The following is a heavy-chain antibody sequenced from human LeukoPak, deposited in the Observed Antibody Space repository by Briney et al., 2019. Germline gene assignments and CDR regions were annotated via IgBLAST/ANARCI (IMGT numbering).Heavy chain of an antibody. J-gene: IGHJ4*02. CDR2: INPNSGGT. V-gene: IGHV1-2*02. D-gene: IGHD6-13*01. Sequence: GASVKVSCKASGYTFTDYYMHWVRQAPGQGLEWMGWINPNSGGTNYAQKFQGRVTMTRDTSISTGYMELNMLRSDDTAVYYCARVEAGYSSSWYATSLYWGQGTLVTVSS. CDR1: GYTFTDYY. CDR3: ARVEAGYSSSWYATSLY.